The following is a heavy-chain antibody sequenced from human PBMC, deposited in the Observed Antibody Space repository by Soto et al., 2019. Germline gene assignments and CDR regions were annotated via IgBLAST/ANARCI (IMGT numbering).Heavy chain of an antibody. CDR3: ARDQRAYYDFWSGPNGNWFDP. CDR1: GGTFSSYT. J-gene: IGHJ5*02. D-gene: IGHD3-3*01. Sequence: GASVKVSCKASGGTFSSYTISWVLQAPGQGLEWMGRIIPILGIANYAQKFQGRVTITADKSTSTAYMELSSLRSEDTAVYYCARDQRAYYDFWSGPNGNWFDPWGQGTLVTVSS. CDR2: IIPILGIA. V-gene: IGHV1-69*04.